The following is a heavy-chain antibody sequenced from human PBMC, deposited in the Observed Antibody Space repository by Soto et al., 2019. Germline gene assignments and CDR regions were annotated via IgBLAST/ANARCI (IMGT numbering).Heavy chain of an antibody. CDR2: ISGSGGST. D-gene: IGHD3-3*01. CDR1: GFTFSSYA. J-gene: IGHJ5*02. CDR3: AKGLRFLEWSPQFDP. V-gene: IGHV3-23*01. Sequence: PGGSLRLSCAASGFTFSSYAMSWVRQAPGKGLEWVSAISGSGGSTYYADSVKGRFTISRDNSKNTLYLQMNSLRAEDTAVYYCAKGLRFLEWSPQFDPWGQGTLVTVLL.